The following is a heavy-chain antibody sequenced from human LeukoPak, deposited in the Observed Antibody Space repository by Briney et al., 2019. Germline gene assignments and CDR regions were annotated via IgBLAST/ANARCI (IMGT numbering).Heavy chain of an antibody. D-gene: IGHD2/OR15-2a*01. CDR2: IKQDGSEK. J-gene: IGHJ4*02. Sequence: GGSLRLSCAPSGFTFSSYWMSWVRQAPGKGLEWVANIKQDGSEKYYVDSVKGRFTISRDNAKNSLYLQMNSLRAEDTAVYYCARGPTRANSTDYWGQGALVTVSS. CDR1: GFTFSSYW. CDR3: ARGPTRANSTDY. V-gene: IGHV3-7*01.